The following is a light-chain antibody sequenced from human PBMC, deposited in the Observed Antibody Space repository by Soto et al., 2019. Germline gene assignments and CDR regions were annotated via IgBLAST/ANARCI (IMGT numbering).Light chain of an antibody. J-gene: IGKJ2*01. V-gene: IGKV3-11*01. CDR1: QSVSSY. Sequence: EIVLTQSPATLSLSPGERATLSCRASQSVSSYLAWYQQKPGQAPRLLIYDASNRATGIPARFSGSGSGTDFTLTINSVEPEDYAVYYCQQRSNWPPMYTFGQGTKLEIK. CDR2: DAS. CDR3: QQRSNWPPMYT.